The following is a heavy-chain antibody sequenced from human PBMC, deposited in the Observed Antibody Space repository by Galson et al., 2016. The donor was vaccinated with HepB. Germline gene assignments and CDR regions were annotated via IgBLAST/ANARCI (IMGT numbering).Heavy chain of an antibody. D-gene: IGHD6-19*01. J-gene: IGHJ5*02. CDR3: TRDPRPSYSNGYENWFDP. V-gene: IGHV3-74*01. CDR1: GFTFSGHW. CDR2: IQSDGRST. Sequence: SLRLSCAASGFTFSGHWMHWVRQAPGKGLVWVSRIQSDGRSTAYADAVKGRFTISRDNARNTLYLQMNSLRAEDTAVYFCTRDPRPSYSNGYENWFDPWGQGTLVTVSS.